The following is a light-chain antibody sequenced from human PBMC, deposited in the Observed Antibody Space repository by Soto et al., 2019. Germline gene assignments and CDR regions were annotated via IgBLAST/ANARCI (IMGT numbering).Light chain of an antibody. V-gene: IGKV1-5*03. CDR1: ESISMW. Sequence: DIQMTQSPSTLSASVGDRVTITCRASESISMWLAWYQQKPGKAPKLLIYRASSLESGVPSRFSGSGYGTEFTLTISSVQPDDSATYYCQQYNSWTFGHGTKVEFK. CDR2: RAS. CDR3: QQYNSWT. J-gene: IGKJ1*01.